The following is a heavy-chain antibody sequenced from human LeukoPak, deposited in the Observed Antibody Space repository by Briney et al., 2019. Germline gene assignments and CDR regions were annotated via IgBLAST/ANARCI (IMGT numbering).Heavy chain of an antibody. CDR3: AKDLMRDRWFGES. CDR1: GFTFSYYG. J-gene: IGHJ5*02. V-gene: IGHV3-30*02. Sequence: GGSLRLSCAASGFTFSYYGFHWVRQAPGKGLKWVAFIRYDGNDKFYADSVKGRFTISKDTSRATLYLQVNSLRTDDTAVYYCAKDLMRDRWFGESWGQGTLVTVSS. CDR2: IRYDGNDK. D-gene: IGHD3-10*01.